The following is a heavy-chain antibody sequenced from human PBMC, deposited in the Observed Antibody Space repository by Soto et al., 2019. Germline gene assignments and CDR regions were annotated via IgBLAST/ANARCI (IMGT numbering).Heavy chain of an antibody. J-gene: IGHJ3*01. CDR1: GFTFSNYA. CDR2: ISIGSGSI. CDR3: VRDDRWAFDF. D-gene: IGHD3-22*01. V-gene: IGHV3-48*02. Sequence: EVHLVESGGGLVQPGGSLRVSCAASGFTFSNYAMNWVRQAPGKGLEWVSYISIGSGSIFYADSVKGRFTISRDDAKKSLYLQMNTLRDENTGVYYCVRDDRWAFDFWGQGTMVTVSS.